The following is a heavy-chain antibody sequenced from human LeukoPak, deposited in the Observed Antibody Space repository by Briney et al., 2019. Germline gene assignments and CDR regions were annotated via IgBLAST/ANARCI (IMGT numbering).Heavy chain of an antibody. CDR3: AKVWREADFDS. Sequence: GGSLRLSCAASGSTFSSYAMSWVRQAPGKGLEWVSAISGSGGSTYYADSVKGRYTISRDNSKNTLYLQMNSLRAEDTAVYYCAKVWREADFDSWGQGTLVTVSS. CDR2: ISGSGGST. V-gene: IGHV3-23*01. J-gene: IGHJ4*02. D-gene: IGHD1-26*01. CDR1: GSTFSSYA.